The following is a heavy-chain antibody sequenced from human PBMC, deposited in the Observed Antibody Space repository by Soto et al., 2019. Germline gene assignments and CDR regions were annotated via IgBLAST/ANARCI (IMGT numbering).Heavy chain of an antibody. CDR3: ARVGFFGEYYYYYGMDV. J-gene: IGHJ6*02. CDR2: INVGNGNT. V-gene: IGHV1-3*01. CDR1: GYSVTNYA. Sequence: GASVKVSCKASGYSVTNYAIHWVRQAPGQRLEWMGWINVGNGNTKYSQKFQGRVTITRDTSASTAYMELSSLRSEDTAVYYCARVGFFGEYYYYYGMDVWGQGTTVTVSS. D-gene: IGHD3-3*01.